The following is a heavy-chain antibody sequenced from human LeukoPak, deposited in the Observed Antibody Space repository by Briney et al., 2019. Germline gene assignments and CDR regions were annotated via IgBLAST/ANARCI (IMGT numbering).Heavy chain of an antibody. CDR2: IIPIFGTA. D-gene: IGHD6-13*01. J-gene: IGHJ5*02. CDR1: GYTFTAYY. Sequence: GASVKVSCKASGYTFTAYYMHWVRQAPGQGLEWMGGIIPIFGTANYAQKFQGRVTITTDESTSTAYMELSSLRSEDTAVYYCARGGSGSWYSGRFDPWGQGTLVTVSS. CDR3: ARGGSGSWYSGRFDP. V-gene: IGHV1-69*05.